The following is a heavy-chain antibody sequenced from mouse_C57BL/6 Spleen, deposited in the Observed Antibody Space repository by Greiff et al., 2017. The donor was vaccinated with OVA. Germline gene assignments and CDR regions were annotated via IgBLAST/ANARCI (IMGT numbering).Heavy chain of an antibody. D-gene: IGHD2-3*01. CDR2: IDPSDSYT. CDR3: ARTGDGYFR. Sequence: VQLQQSGAELVMPGASVKLSCKASGYTFTSYWMHWVKQRPGQGLEWIGEIDPSDSYTNYNQKFKGKSTLTVDKSSSTAYMQLSSLTSEDSAVYYCARTGDGYFRWGQGTTLTVSS. V-gene: IGHV1-69*01. J-gene: IGHJ2*01. CDR1: GYTFTSYW.